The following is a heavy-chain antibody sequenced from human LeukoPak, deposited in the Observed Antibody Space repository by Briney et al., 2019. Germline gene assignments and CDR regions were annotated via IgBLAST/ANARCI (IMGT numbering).Heavy chain of an antibody. D-gene: IGHD1-1*01. CDR2: ISYDGSNK. Sequence: GGSLRLSCAVSGFTFSSYAMHWVRQAPGKGLEWVAVISYDGSNKYYADSVRGRFTISRDNAKNSLSLQMNSLRAEDTAVYYCARDRLLEDRDYHYYYYMDVWGIGTTVTVSS. V-gene: IGHV3-30*04. CDR1: GFTFSSYA. CDR3: ARDRLLEDRDYHYYYYMDV. J-gene: IGHJ6*03.